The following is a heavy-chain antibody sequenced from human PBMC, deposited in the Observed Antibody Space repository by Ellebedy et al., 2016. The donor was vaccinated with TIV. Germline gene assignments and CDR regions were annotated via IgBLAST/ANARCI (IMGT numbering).Heavy chain of an antibody. Sequence: SETLSLXXTVSGGSISSSSYYWGWIRQPPGKGLEWIGSIYYSGSTYYNPSLKSRVTISVDTSKNQFSLKLSSVTAADTAVYYCARLQYYYYFDYWGQGTLVTVSS. CDR1: GGSISSSSYY. V-gene: IGHV4-39*07. CDR2: IYYSGST. J-gene: IGHJ4*02. CDR3: ARLQYYYYFDY. D-gene: IGHD5-24*01.